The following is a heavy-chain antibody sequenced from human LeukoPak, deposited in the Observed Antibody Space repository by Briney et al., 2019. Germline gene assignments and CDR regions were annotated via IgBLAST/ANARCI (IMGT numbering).Heavy chain of an antibody. CDR3: ARGGYAHYYGMDV. J-gene: IGHJ6*02. D-gene: IGHD5-18*01. CDR2: IYSGGTT. Sequence: PGGSLRLSCAASGITVSTNYMSWVRQAPGKGLEWVSVIYSGGTTNYADSVKGRFTISRDNSKNTVYLQMNSLRAEDTAVYYCARGGYAHYYGMDVWGQGTTVTVSS. CDR1: GITVSTNY. V-gene: IGHV3-53*01.